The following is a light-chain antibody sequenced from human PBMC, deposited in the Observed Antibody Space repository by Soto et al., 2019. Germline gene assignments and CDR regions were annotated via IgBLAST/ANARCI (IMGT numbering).Light chain of an antibody. CDR1: QSGSNNY. Sequence: EVVLTQSPGTLSSSPRERATLSFRASQSGSNNYLAWYQHKPGQAPRLLIYGASNRAPGIPDRFSGSGSGPDLNLTISRLEPEDFAVYYCQQYAASPRTFGQGTLVEVK. CDR3: QQYAASPRT. CDR2: GAS. V-gene: IGKV3-20*01. J-gene: IGKJ1*01.